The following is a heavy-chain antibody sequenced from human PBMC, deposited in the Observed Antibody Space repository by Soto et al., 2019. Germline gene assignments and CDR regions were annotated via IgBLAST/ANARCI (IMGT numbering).Heavy chain of an antibody. V-gene: IGHV3-74*01. J-gene: IGHJ4*02. D-gene: IGHD3-10*01. CDR1: GFPFRDYG. CDR3: VRGGRGGFDD. Sequence: EVQLVESGGGVVQPGGSLRLSCTASGFPFRDYGMRWVRQAPGKGLVWVARIKRDGSVTNYADSVKGRFTISRDNARNTLYLQMNSLRDGDTDVYYCVRGGRGGFDDCGQGSRVTVS. CDR2: IKRDGSVT.